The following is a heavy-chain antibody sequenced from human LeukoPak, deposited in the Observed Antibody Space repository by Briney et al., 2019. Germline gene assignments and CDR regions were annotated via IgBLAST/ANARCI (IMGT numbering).Heavy chain of an antibody. Sequence: SETLSLTCTVSGGSISSSSYYWGWIRQPPGKGLEWIGSLYYSGTTSYNPSLTSRVTISVDTSKNQVSLKLSSVTAADTAVYYCARRAYCGGDCYWAFDIWGQGTMVTVSS. D-gene: IGHD2-21*02. CDR1: GGSISSSSYY. CDR3: ARRAYCGGDCYWAFDI. V-gene: IGHV4-39*07. CDR2: LYYSGTT. J-gene: IGHJ3*02.